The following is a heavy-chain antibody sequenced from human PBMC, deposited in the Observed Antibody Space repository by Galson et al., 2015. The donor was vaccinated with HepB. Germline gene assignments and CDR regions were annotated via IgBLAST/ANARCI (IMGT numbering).Heavy chain of an antibody. D-gene: IGHD3-22*01. CDR1: GFTFRSYS. CDR3: ASAYYYDNSGPYYFDY. V-gene: IGHV3-48*01. CDR2: ISSSSSSI. Sequence: SLRLSCAASGFTFRSYSMNWVRQAPGKGLEWISYISSSSSSIYYADSVKGRFTISRDDAKNSLYLQMNSLRAEDTAVYYCASAYYYDNSGPYYFDYWGQGTLVTVSS. J-gene: IGHJ4*02.